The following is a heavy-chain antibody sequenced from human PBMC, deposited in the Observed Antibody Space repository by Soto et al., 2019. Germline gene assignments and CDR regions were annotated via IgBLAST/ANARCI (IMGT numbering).Heavy chain of an antibody. J-gene: IGHJ6*02. V-gene: IGHV2-5*02. CDR3: VQSRCGGDCLQSYSSHSYYGLDV. CDR2: IYWADDK. Sequence: QITLKESGPTLVKPTQTLTLTCTFSGLSLSTTGVGVGWIRQPPGKALEWLALIYWADDKRYSPSLKSRLTSTKDTTKNQVVLTMTNMDPVDTATYYCVQSRCGGDCLQSYSSHSYYGLDVWGQGTTVTVSS. D-gene: IGHD2-21*02. CDR1: GLSLSTTGVG.